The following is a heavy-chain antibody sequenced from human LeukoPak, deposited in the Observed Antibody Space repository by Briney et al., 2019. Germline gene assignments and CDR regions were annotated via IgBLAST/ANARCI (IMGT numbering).Heavy chain of an antibody. D-gene: IGHD6-13*01. CDR3: ARAIAAAGLDY. V-gene: IGHV4-59*01. CDR1: GGSISSYY. J-gene: IGHJ4*02. Sequence: SETLSLTCTVSGGSISSYYWSWIRQPPGKGLEWIGYIYYSGSTNYNPSLKSRVTISVDTSKNQFSLKLSSVTAADTAVYYCARAIAAAGLDYWGQGTLVTVSS. CDR2: IYYSGST.